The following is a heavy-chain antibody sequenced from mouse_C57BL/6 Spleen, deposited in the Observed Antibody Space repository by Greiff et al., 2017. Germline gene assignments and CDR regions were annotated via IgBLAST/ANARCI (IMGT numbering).Heavy chain of an antibody. J-gene: IGHJ3*01. D-gene: IGHD2-4*01. Sequence: VQLKQSGPELVKPGASVKISCKASGYSFTGYYMNWVKQSPEKSLEWIGEINPSTGGTTYNQKFKAKATLTVDKSSSTAYMQLKSLTSEDSAVYYCARGGDDYDGAWFAYWGQGTLVTVSA. CDR1: GYSFTGYY. CDR3: ARGGDDYDGAWFAY. V-gene: IGHV1-42*01. CDR2: INPSTGGT.